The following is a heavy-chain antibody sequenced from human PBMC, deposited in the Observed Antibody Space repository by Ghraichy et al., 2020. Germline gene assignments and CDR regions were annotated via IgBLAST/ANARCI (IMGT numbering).Heavy chain of an antibody. CDR1: GYTFTGYY. CDR3: ARSSSAEI. J-gene: IGHJ4*02. CDR2: INPYSGGT. V-gene: IGHV1-2*02. D-gene: IGHD2-2*01. Sequence: ASVNVSCKASGYTFTGYYMHWVRQAPGQGLEWMGWINPYSGGTNYAQKFQGRVTMTRDTSISTAYMELSGLRSDDTAVYYCARSSSAEIWGQGTLVTVSS.